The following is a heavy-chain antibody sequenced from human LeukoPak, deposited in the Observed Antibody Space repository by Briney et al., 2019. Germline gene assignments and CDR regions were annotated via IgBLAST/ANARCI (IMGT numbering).Heavy chain of an antibody. Sequence: SETLSLTCAVSGGSFSNYYWSCIRQSPEKGLEWIGEINHSGDTNYNPSLKSRVSISLDTSKNQFSLNLTSVTAADTAVYYCHLVRGGGYFDFWGQGTPVTVSS. D-gene: IGHD3-10*01. CDR3: HLVRGGGYFDF. V-gene: IGHV4-34*01. J-gene: IGHJ4*02. CDR1: GGSFSNYY. CDR2: INHSGDT.